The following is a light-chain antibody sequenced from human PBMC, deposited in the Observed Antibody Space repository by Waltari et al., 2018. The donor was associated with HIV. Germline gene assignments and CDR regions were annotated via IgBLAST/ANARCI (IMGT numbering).Light chain of an antibody. CDR2: EVS. CDR1: PTHVGPYNF. Sequence: QSALTQPAPLSGSPGQPITIPCTETPTHVGPYNFVPWHQQPPGEAPKLILFEVSERPSGVSSRFSGSKSGNTASLTISGLQAEDEADYYCCSYANSSTSFYAFGSGTKVTVL. J-gene: IGLJ1*01. V-gene: IGLV2-23*02. CDR3: CSYANSSTSFYA.